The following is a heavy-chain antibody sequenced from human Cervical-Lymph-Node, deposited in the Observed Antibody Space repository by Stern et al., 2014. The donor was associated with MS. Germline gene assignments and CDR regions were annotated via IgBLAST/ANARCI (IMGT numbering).Heavy chain of an antibody. CDR1: GFSFGYSW. CDR2: IRQDGYDK. D-gene: IGHD2/OR15-2a*01. J-gene: IGHJ4*02. Sequence: EVQLVESGAGLDHPGGSLRISCAASGFSFGYSWMSWVRQPPGRGLEWVANIRQDGYDKFYVDSVKGRFTISRDNARNSLYLQMNSLTVADTAVYYCARDRRAFLDYWGQGTHGAVSS. CDR3: ARDRRAFLDY. V-gene: IGHV3-7*01.